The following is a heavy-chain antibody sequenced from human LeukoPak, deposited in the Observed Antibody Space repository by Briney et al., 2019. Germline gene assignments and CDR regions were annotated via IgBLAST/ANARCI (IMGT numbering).Heavy chain of an antibody. Sequence: SETLSLTCTVSGGSISSYSWSWIRQPPGKGLEWIGYIYYTETTYYNPSLKSRVTISVDTSKNQFSLKLNSVTAADTAVYYCARHFLRWSLDYWGQGTLVTVSS. CDR1: GGSISSYS. D-gene: IGHD4-23*01. V-gene: IGHV4-59*08. J-gene: IGHJ4*02. CDR3: ARHFLRWSLDY. CDR2: IYYTETT.